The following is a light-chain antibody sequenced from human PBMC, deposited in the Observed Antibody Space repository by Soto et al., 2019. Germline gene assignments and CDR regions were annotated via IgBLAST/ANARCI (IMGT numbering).Light chain of an antibody. J-gene: IGKJ4*01. V-gene: IGKV4-1*01. CDR3: QQYYSTPLT. CDR1: QSVLYSSNNKNY. CDR2: WAS. Sequence: DIVMTQSPDSLAVSLGERANINCKSSQSVLYSSNNKNYLAWYQQKPGQPPKLLIYWASTRESGVTDRFSGSGSVTDFTLTISSLQAEDVAVYYCQQYYSTPLTFGGGTKVEIK.